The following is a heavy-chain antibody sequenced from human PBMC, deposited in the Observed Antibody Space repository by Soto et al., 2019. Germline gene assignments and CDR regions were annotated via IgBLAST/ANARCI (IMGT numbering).Heavy chain of an antibody. J-gene: IGHJ4*02. D-gene: IGHD5-12*01. CDR1: GFTFRSFT. CDR2: ISSSGKTI. CDR3: ARDPEKYSGSDLGIDY. V-gene: IGHV3-48*01. Sequence: GGSLRLSCAASGFTFRSFTMNWVRQAPGKGLEWISYISSSGKTISYADSVKGRFTISRDNAKNSLYLQMNSLRAEDTAVYYCARDPEKYSGSDLGIDYWGQGTLVTVSS.